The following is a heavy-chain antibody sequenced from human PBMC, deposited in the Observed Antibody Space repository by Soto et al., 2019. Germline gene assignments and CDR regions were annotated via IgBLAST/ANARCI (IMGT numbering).Heavy chain of an antibody. CDR1: GFTFSSYI. J-gene: IGHJ3*02. D-gene: IGHD3-22*01. V-gene: IGHV3-48*02. CDR2: ISRSSRTI. CDR3: ARESYYYDSSTFDI. Sequence: EVQLVESGGGLVQPGGSLRLSCAASGFTFSSYIMNWVRQAPGKGLEWVSYISRSSRTIYYADSVKGRFTISRDNAKNSLYLQMNSLRDEDTSVYYCARESYYYDSSTFDIWVQGTMVTVSS.